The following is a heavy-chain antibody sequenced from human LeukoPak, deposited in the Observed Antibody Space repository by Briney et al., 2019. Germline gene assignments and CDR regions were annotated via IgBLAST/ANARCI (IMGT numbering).Heavy chain of an antibody. J-gene: IGHJ4*02. CDR3: ARGRGSTAMVPRDFDY. CDR2: INHSGST. V-gene: IGHV4-30-2*01. D-gene: IGHD5-18*01. Sequence: SQTLSLTCTVSGGSISSGGYYWSWIRQPPGKGLEWIGEINHSGSTNYNPSLKSRVTISVDTSKNQFSLKLSSVTAADTAVYYCARGRGSTAMVPRDFDYWGQGTLVTVSS. CDR1: GGSISSGGYY.